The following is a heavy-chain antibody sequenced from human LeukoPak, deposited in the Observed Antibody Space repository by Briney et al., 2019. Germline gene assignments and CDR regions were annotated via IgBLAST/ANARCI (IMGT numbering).Heavy chain of an antibody. Sequence: GGSLRLSCAASGFTFSSYAMSWVRQAPGKGLEWVSVIYSGGSTYYADSVKGRFTISRDNSKNTLYLQMNSLRAEDTAVYYCAREPPAAGSIWGQGTMVTVSS. J-gene: IGHJ3*02. CDR2: IYSGGST. CDR3: AREPPAAGSI. D-gene: IGHD6-13*01. CDR1: GFTFSSYA. V-gene: IGHV3-66*02.